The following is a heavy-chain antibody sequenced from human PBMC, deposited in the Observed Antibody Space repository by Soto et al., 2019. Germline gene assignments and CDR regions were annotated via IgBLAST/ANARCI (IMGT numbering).Heavy chain of an antibody. Sequence: PGGSLRLSCAASGFTFSSYSMNWVRQAPGKGLEWVSSISSSSSYIYYADSVKGRFTISRDNAKNSLYLQMNSLRAEDTAVYYCARDHRDTYPGRGAFDIWGQGTMVTVSS. CDR2: ISSSSSYI. V-gene: IGHV3-21*01. J-gene: IGHJ3*02. CDR3: ARDHRDTYPGRGAFDI. CDR1: GFTFSSYS. D-gene: IGHD3-10*01.